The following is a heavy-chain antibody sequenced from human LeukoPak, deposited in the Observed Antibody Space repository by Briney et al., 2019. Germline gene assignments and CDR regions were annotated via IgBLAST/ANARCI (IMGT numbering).Heavy chain of an antibody. J-gene: IGHJ3*02. CDR3: ARDRMGGDDAFDI. Sequence: KASEALSLTCTVSGGSISSGGYYWSWIRQPPGKGLEWIGYIYHSGSTYYNPSLKSRVTISVDRSKNQFSLKLSSVTAADTAVYYCARDRMGGDDAFDIWGQGTMVTVSS. CDR2: IYHSGST. CDR1: GGSISSGGYY. D-gene: IGHD3-16*01. V-gene: IGHV4-30-2*01.